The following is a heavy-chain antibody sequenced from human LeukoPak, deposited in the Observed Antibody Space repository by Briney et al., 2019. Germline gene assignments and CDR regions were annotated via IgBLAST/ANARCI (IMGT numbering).Heavy chain of an antibody. V-gene: IGHV3-13*01. D-gene: IGHD6-19*01. CDR1: GFTFIDYD. CDR2: IGIRGDT. Sequence: HAGGSLRLSCAASGFTFIDYDMHWVRQVIGKGLDWVSAIGIRGDTHYSGSVKGRFTISRENAESSLYLQMNSLRAEDTAVYYCARGGIQVSGIDEFDYWGQGTLVTVSS. J-gene: IGHJ4*02. CDR3: ARGGIQVSGIDEFDY.